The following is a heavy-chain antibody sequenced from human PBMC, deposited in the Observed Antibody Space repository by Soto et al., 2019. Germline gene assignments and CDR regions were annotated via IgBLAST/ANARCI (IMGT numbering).Heavy chain of an antibody. D-gene: IGHD6-13*01. CDR1: GFSLSTSGVG. Sequence: QITLKESGPTLVKPTQTLMLTCTFSGFSLSTSGVGVGWIRQPPGKALEWFALIYWDDDKRYSPSLKSRLTITKDTSKNQVVLTMTNMDPVDTATYYCAHSRKQLANSWYFDLWGRGTLVTVSS. CDR2: IYWDDDK. CDR3: AHSRKQLANSWYFDL. J-gene: IGHJ2*01. V-gene: IGHV2-5*02.